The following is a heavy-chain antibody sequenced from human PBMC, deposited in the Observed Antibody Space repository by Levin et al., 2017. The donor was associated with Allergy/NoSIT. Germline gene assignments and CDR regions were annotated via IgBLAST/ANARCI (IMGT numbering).Heavy chain of an antibody. V-gene: IGHV3-48*01. J-gene: IGHJ4*02. CDR3: ARDYGGNAIPFDY. CDR1: GFTFSTSS. Sequence: LSLTCAAPGFTFSTSSMNWVRQDPGKGLEWVSYICSSGSTIYYADSVKGRFTISRDNAKNSLYLQMNSLRAEDTGVYYCARDYGGNAIPFDYWGQGTLVTVSS. D-gene: IGHD4-23*01. CDR2: ICSSGSTI.